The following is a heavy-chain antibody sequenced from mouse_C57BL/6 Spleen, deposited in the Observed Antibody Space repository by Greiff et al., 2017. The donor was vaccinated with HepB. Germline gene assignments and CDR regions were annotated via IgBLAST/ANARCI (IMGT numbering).Heavy chain of an antibody. CDR3: TTGYLTGGY. CDR2: IDPENGDT. J-gene: IGHJ2*01. D-gene: IGHD4-1*01. CDR1: GFNIKDYY. V-gene: IGHV14-4*01. Sequence: EVKLQESGAELVRPGASVKLSCTASGFNIKDYYMHWVKQSPEQGLEWIGWIDPENGDTEYASKFQGKATITADTSSNTAYLQLSSLTSEDTAVYYCTTGYLTGGYWGQGTTLTVSS.